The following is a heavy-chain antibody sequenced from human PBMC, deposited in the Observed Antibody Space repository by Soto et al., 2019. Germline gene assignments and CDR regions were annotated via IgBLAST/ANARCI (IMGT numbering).Heavy chain of an antibody. J-gene: IGHJ4*02. D-gene: IGHD6-19*01. V-gene: IGHV2-5*02. CDR2: IYWDDDK. CDR3: AHLYWAVSGTRYYFDY. Sequence: QITLKESGPTLVKPTQTLTLTCTFSGFSFTTDGMGVGWIRQPPGKALAWLALIYWDDDKRYSPSLKSRLTITKDASRNQVVLTLTNMDPADTATYYCAHLYWAVSGTRYYFDYWGQGTLVTVSS. CDR1: GFSFTTDGMG.